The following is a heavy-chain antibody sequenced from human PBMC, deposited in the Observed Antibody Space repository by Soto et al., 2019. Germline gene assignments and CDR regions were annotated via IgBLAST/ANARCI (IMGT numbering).Heavy chain of an antibody. CDR2: ISGTSDSI. CDR3: ARVAVVTAAGTSDY. J-gene: IGHJ4*02. Sequence: GGSLRLSCAASGFTFSDYYMSWIRQVPGKGLEWVAYISGTSDSIPYADSVKGRFTISRDNTKNSLYLQMNSLRVEDTAVYYCARVAVVTAAGTSDYWGQGTLVTVSS. CDR1: GFTFSDYY. D-gene: IGHD6-13*01. V-gene: IGHV3-11*06.